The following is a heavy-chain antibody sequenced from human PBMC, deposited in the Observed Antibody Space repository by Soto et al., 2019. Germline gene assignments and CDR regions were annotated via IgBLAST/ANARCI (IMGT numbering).Heavy chain of an antibody. CDR3: AKGGAIVAAGTRVYLYNAVDV. V-gene: IGHV1-2*02. CDR2: INPNSGDT. Sequence: ASVKVSCKASGYTFTGYYVHWVRQAPGQGLEWMGWINPNSGDTYLSQRFQGRVTMNRDTSIGTAYMELRGLTSDDTAEYYCAKGGAIVAAGTRVYLYNAVDVWGQGTTVTVSS. CDR1: GYTFTGYY. J-gene: IGHJ6*02. D-gene: IGHD1-26*01.